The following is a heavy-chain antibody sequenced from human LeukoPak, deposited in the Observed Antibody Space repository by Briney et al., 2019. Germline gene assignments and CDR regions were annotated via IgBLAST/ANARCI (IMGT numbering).Heavy chain of an antibody. Sequence: GGSLRLSCAASGFTFSSYSMNWVRQDPGKGLEWVSYISSSSSTIYYADSVKGRFTISRDNAKNSLYLQMNSLRDEDTAVYYCARDEHRNPVPDVADYWGQGTLVTVSS. CDR1: GFTFSSYS. CDR2: ISSSSSTI. CDR3: ARDEHRNPVPDVADY. D-gene: IGHD1-1*01. J-gene: IGHJ4*02. V-gene: IGHV3-48*02.